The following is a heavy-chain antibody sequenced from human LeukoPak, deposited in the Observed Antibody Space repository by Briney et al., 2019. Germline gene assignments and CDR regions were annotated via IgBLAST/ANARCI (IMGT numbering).Heavy chain of an antibody. CDR2: ISNSGSTT. Sequence: GGSLRLSCAASGFTFSDYYMSWFRQAPGKRLAWVSYISNSGSTTYYADSVKGRFTISRDNAQNSLYLQMNSLRAEDTAVYYCARDLEDYYASGTYYAVDYWGQGTLVTVSS. D-gene: IGHD3-10*01. V-gene: IGHV3-11*01. J-gene: IGHJ4*02. CDR3: ARDLEDYYASGTYYAVDY. CDR1: GFTFSDYY.